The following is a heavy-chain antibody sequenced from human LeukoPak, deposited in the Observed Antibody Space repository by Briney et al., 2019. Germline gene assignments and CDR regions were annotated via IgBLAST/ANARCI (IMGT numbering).Heavy chain of an antibody. CDR1: GFTFSSYS. D-gene: IGHD6-19*01. V-gene: IGHV3-21*01. Sequence: PGGSLRLSCAASGFTFSSYSMNWVRQAPGKGLEWVSSISSSSSYIYYADSVKGRFTISRDNAKNSLYLQMNSLRAEDTAVYYCANAGYTSGWYDYYYMDVWGKGTTVTISS. CDR3: ANAGYTSGWYDYYYMDV. J-gene: IGHJ6*03. CDR2: ISSSSSYI.